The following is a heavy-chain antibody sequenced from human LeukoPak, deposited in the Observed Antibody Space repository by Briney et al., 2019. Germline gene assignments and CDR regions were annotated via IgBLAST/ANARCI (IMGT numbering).Heavy chain of an antibody. CDR1: GYSFTSYW. CDR3: ARGPRSIAVAGIFPGYYGMDV. CDR2: IYPDDSDT. J-gene: IGHJ6*02. D-gene: IGHD6-19*01. V-gene: IGHV5-51*01. Sequence: GESLKISCKGSGYSFTSYWIGWVRQMPGKGLEWMGIIYPDDSDTRYSPSFQGQVTISADKSISTAYLQWSSLKASDTAMYYCARGPRSIAVAGIFPGYYGMDVWGQGTTVTVSS.